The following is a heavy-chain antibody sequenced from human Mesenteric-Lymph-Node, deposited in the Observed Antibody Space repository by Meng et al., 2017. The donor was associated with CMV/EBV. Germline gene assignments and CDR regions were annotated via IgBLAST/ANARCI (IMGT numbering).Heavy chain of an antibody. CDR3: ARDRAVSTDAGPDY. J-gene: IGHJ4*02. V-gene: IGHV1-18*01. CDR2: ISAYNGNT. CDR1: GYTFTSYG. D-gene: IGHD4-11*01. Sequence: ASVKVSCKASGYTFTSYGISWVRQAPGQGLEWMGWISAYNGNTNYAQKFQGRVTMTTDTSTTTAYLELRSLRSDDTAVYYCARDRAVSTDAGPDYWGQGTLVTVSS.